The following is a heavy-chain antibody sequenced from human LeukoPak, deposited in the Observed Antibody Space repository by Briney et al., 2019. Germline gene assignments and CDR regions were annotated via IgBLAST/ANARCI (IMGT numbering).Heavy chain of an antibody. CDR1: GYTFTGYY. CDR3: ARELPGPRFFDY. V-gene: IGHV1-2*02. J-gene: IGHJ4*02. CDR2: INPNSGGT. Sequence: ASVKVSCKASGYTFTGYYMHWVRQAPGQGLEWMGWINPNSGGTNYAQKFQGRVTMTRDTSISTAYMELSRLRSDDTAVYHCARELPGPRFFDYWGQGTLVTVSS.